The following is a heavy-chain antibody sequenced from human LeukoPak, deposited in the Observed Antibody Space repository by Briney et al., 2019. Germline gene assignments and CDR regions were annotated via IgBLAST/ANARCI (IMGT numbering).Heavy chain of an antibody. Sequence: GGSLRLSCAASGFTFSSYAMHWVRQAPGKGLEWVAVISYDGSNKYYADSVKGRFTISRDNSKNTLYLQMNSLRAEDTTVYYCAGDRCTTGVLLFDYWGQGTLVTVSS. CDR1: GFTFSSYA. V-gene: IGHV3-30*01. D-gene: IGHD2-8*01. CDR2: ISYDGSNK. J-gene: IGHJ4*02. CDR3: AGDRCTTGVLLFDY.